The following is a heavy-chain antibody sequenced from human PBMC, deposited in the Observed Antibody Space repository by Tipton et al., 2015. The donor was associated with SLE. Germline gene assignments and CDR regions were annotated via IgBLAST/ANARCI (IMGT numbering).Heavy chain of an antibody. CDR3: ARKKGAIAAFDY. V-gene: IGHV4-34*01. CDR2: INHSGST. J-gene: IGHJ4*02. CDR1: GGSFSGYY. Sequence: TLSLTCAVYGGSFSGYYWSWIRQPPGKGLEWIGEINHSGSTNYNPSLKSRVTISVDTSKNPFSLKLSSVTAADTAVYYCARKKGAIAAFDYWSQGTLVTVSS. D-gene: IGHD1-26*01.